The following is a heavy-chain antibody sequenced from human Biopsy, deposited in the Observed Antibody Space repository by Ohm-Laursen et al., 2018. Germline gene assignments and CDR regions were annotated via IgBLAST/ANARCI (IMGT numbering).Heavy chain of an antibody. V-gene: IGHV1-69*06. Sequence: GSSVKVSCKASGGTFSSDIFAWVRQAPGQRPEWMGDVMPFFGTAQYAPKLRGRVSMTADKTTYTAYMELTSLTSEDTAVYFCARHYYDTSGYNWFDPWGQGNLVTVSS. CDR2: VMPFFGTA. J-gene: IGHJ5*02. CDR3: ARHYYDTSGYNWFDP. D-gene: IGHD3-22*01. CDR1: GGTFSSDI.